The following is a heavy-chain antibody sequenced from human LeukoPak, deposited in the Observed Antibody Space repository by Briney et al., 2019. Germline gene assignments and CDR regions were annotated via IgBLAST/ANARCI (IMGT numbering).Heavy chain of an antibody. CDR3: ARFEVDPTMKYRSYAFTL. CDR1: GGSMSNYY. CDR2: IYYSGAT. Sequence: TSETLSLTCSVSGGSMSNYYWRWNRRPAGEGREWIGYIYYSGATNYNRSLKGGVRISIDTSKEQFSRNRRAVTAADTAVYYCARFEVDPTMKYRSYAFTLWGHGTVVTVSS. D-gene: IGHD5-18*01. J-gene: IGHJ3*01. V-gene: IGHV4-59*01.